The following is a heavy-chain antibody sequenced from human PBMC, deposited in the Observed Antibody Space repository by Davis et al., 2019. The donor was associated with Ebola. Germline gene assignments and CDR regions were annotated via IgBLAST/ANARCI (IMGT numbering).Heavy chain of an antibody. D-gene: IGHD2-2*01. CDR2: MNPNSGNT. Sequence: ASVQVSCKASGYTFTNYDINWVRQATGQGLEWVGWMNPNSGNTGYAQKVQGRVTMTRNTSISTAYMELSSLRSEDTAVYYCARGPESCRSFSCPYYFDSWGQGTLVAVSS. V-gene: IGHV1-8*01. CDR3: ARGPESCRSFSCPYYFDS. J-gene: IGHJ4*02. CDR1: GYTFTNYD.